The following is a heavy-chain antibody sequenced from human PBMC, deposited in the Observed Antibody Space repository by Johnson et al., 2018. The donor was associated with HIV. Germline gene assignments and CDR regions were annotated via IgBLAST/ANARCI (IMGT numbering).Heavy chain of an antibody. V-gene: IGHV3-7*01. CDR2: IKQAGSEK. CDR1: GFTFDDYG. J-gene: IGHJ3*02. Sequence: VQLVESGGGVVRPGGSLRLSCAASGFTFDDYGMSWVRQVPGKGLEWVATIKQAGSEKYYVDSVKGRFTISRDNAKNSLYLQMNSLRAEDTAVYYCARALYYYDRGDAFDIWGQGTMVTVSS. D-gene: IGHD3-22*01. CDR3: ARALYYYDRGDAFDI.